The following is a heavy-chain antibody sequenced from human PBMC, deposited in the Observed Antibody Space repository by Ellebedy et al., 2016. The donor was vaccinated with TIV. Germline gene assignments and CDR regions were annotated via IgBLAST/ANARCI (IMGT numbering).Heavy chain of an antibody. CDR1: GGTFSSYA. D-gene: IGHD1/OR15-1a*01. V-gene: IGHV1-69*06. Sequence: SVKVSXKASGGTFSSYAISWVRQAPGQGLEWMGGIIPIFGTANYAQKFQGRVTITADKSTSTAYMELSSLRSEDTAVYYCATNLHSDPHNWFDPWGQGTLVTVSS. CDR2: IIPIFGTA. CDR3: ATNLHSDPHNWFDP. J-gene: IGHJ5*02.